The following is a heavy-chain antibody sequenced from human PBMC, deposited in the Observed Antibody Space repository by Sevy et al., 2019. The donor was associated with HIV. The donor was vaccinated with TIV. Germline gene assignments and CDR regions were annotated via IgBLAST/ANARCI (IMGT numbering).Heavy chain of an antibody. D-gene: IGHD3-16*02. CDR3: ARDFSDDYVWGSYHDY. V-gene: IGHV1-2*02. J-gene: IGHJ4*02. CDR1: GYTFTGYN. Sequence: ASVKVSCKASGYTFTGYNMHWVRQAPGQGLEWMGWINPNSGGTNYAQKFQGRVTMTRDTSISTAYMELSRLRSDDTAVYYCARDFSDDYVWGSYHDYWGQGTLVTVSS. CDR2: INPNSGGT.